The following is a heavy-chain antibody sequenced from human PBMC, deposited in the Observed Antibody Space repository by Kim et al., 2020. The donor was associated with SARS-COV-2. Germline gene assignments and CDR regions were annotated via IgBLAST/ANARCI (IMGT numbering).Heavy chain of an antibody. Sequence: QKFQGRVTMTRDTSISTAYMELSRLRSDDTAVYYCARDLRYGSGSYYLGYWGQGTLVTVSS. D-gene: IGHD3-10*01. CDR3: ARDLRYGSGSYYLGY. V-gene: IGHV1-2*02. J-gene: IGHJ4*02.